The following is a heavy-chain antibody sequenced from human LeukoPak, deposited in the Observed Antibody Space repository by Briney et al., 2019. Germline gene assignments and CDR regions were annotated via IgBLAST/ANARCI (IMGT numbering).Heavy chain of an antibody. V-gene: IGHV3-30*04. CDR3: ARDSDKVTGDCYFEY. J-gene: IGHJ4*02. Sequence: GGSLRLSCAASGFTFTNFAMHWVRQAPGKGLEWMAVISYDGSNKYYADSVKGRFTVSRDNSQNTVYLQMNSLRAEDTAVYYCARDSDKVTGDCYFEYWGQGTLVTVSS. D-gene: IGHD2-21*02. CDR1: GFTFTNFA. CDR2: ISYDGSNK.